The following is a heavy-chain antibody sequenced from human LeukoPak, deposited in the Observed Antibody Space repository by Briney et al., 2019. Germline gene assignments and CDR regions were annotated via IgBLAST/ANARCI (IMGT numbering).Heavy chain of an antibody. CDR3: VRGSRKLGGMDF. D-gene: IGHD1-7*01. CDR2: ISSRGNYR. J-gene: IGHJ6*02. CDR1: GFIFSNHS. Sequence: AGYLRLSCVVYGFIFSNHSMNWDRQAQGRGLEWVISISSRGNYRYYADSVKGRFTISRDNASKSLSLQMTSLRGEDTAVYYCVRGSRKLGGMDFWGQGTTVTVSS. V-gene: IGHV3-21*01.